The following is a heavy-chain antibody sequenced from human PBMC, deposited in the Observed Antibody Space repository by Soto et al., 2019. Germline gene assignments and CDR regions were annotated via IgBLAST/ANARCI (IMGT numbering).Heavy chain of an antibody. D-gene: IGHD1-1*01. CDR3: ATDWNDGGRLDY. CDR1: GFTFSSYG. V-gene: IGHV3-30*03. J-gene: IGHJ4*02. CDR2: TSPDGTNK. Sequence: QVQLVESGGGVVQPGRSLRLSCAASGFTFSSYGMHWVRQAPXXXLEWVTVTSPDGTNKYYADSVKGRFTISRDNSKNTLYLQMYSLRTEDTAVYYCATDWNDGGRLDYWGQGTLVTVSS.